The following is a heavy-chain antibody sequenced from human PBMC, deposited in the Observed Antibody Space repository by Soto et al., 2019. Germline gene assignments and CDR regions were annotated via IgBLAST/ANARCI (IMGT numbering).Heavy chain of an antibody. V-gene: IGHV1-8*01. CDR2: MNPNSGNT. Sequence: ASVKVSCKASGYTFTSYDINWVRQATGQGLEWMGWMNPNSGNTGYAQKFQGRVTMTRNTSISTAYMELSSLRSEDTAVYYCARRPHAWIQLWPDIDYWGQGTLVTVSS. D-gene: IGHD5-18*01. CDR3: ARRPHAWIQLWPDIDY. CDR1: GYTFTSYD. J-gene: IGHJ4*02.